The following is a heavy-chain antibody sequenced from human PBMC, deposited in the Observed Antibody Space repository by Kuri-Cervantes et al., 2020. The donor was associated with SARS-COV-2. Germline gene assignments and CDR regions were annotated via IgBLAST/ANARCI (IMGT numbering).Heavy chain of an antibody. Sequence: GGSLRLSCAASGFTFSTYAMNWIRQAPGKGLEWVSAISGNAGSTYYADSVKGRFTISRDNAKNSLYLQMNSLRAEDTAVYYCARVGYYYGMDVWGQGTTVNVSS. CDR2: ISGNAGST. V-gene: IGHV3-23*01. CDR3: ARVGYYYGMDV. J-gene: IGHJ6*02. CDR1: GFTFSTYA.